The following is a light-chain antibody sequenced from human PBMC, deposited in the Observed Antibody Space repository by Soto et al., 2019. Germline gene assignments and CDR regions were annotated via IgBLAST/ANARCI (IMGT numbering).Light chain of an antibody. CDR2: DAS. CDR1: QTISNW. J-gene: IGKJ4*01. V-gene: IGKV1-5*01. Sequence: DIEMTQCPSSLSASVGYRVTITCRASQTISNWLAWYQQKPGKAPKVLIYDASTLDGGVPSRFSGRRSGTDFTLTISSLQPSDFATYYCQQYNTYPLTFGGGTKVDIK. CDR3: QQYNTYPLT.